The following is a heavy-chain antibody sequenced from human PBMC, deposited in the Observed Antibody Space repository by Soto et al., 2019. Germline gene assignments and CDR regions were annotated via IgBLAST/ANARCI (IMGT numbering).Heavy chain of an antibody. J-gene: IGHJ2*01. V-gene: IGHV3-23*01. D-gene: IGHD7-27*01. CDR1: GFTFKNFA. CDR3: VKRRGDGYCVL. CDR2: IGGTSGST. Sequence: EVQLLESGGGLVQSGGSLRLSCAASGFTFKNFAMGWVRRAPGKGLEWVSAIGGTSGSTYYADSVKGRVTISRDNSKKTVYLQLNSLSGEDTAISSCVKRRGDGYCVLWGRGTLVTVSS.